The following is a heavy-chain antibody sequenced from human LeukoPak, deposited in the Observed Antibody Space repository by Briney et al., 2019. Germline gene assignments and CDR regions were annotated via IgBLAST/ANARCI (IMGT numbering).Heavy chain of an antibody. D-gene: IGHD6-13*01. CDR3: ASSSWYGNWFDP. V-gene: IGHV4-59*01. J-gene: IGHJ5*02. CDR1: GGSISSSY. CDR2: IYYTGST. Sequence: SETLSLTCTVSGGSISSSYWSWIRQPPGKGLEWIGYIYYTGSTNYNPSPKSRVTISVDTSKNQFSLELSSVTAADTAVYYCASSSWYGNWFDPWGQGTLVTVSS.